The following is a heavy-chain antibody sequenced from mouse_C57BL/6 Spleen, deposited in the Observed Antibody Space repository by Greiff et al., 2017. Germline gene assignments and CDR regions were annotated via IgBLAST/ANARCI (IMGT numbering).Heavy chain of an antibody. Sequence: EVKLMESGGGLVKPGGSLKLSCAASGFTFSDYGMHWVRQAPEKGLEWVAYISSGSSTIYYADKVKGRFTISRDNAKNTLFLQMTSLRSEDTAMYYCALLGYAMDYWGQGTSVTVSS. V-gene: IGHV5-17*01. J-gene: IGHJ4*01. CDR3: ALLGYAMDY. D-gene: IGHD2-10*01. CDR1: GFTFSDYG. CDR2: ISSGSSTI.